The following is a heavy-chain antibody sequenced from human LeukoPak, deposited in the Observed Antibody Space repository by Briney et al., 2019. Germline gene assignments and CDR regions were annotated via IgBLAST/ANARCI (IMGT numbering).Heavy chain of an antibody. CDR1: GGSISSYY. D-gene: IGHD2-15*01. Sequence: SETLSLTCTVSGGSISSYYWSWIRQPPGKGLEWIGYIYYSGSTNYNPSLKSRVTISVDTSKNQFSLKLSSVTAADTAVYYCARVGGYCSGGSCLNWFDSWGQGTLVTVSS. CDR2: IYYSGST. J-gene: IGHJ5*01. V-gene: IGHV4-59*01. CDR3: ARVGGYCSGGSCLNWFDS.